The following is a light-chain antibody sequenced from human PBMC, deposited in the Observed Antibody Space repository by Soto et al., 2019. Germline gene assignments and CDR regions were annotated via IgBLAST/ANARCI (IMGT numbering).Light chain of an antibody. CDR1: RSNIGSNT. Sequence: QLVLTQTPSASGTPGQRVTISCSGSRSNIGSNTVNWYQQLPGTAPKLLIYNHSQRPSGVPERFSGSKSGTSASLAISGLQSEDEADYYCAAWDDSLNGWVFGGGTNLTVL. J-gene: IGLJ3*02. V-gene: IGLV1-44*01. CDR3: AAWDDSLNGWV. CDR2: NHS.